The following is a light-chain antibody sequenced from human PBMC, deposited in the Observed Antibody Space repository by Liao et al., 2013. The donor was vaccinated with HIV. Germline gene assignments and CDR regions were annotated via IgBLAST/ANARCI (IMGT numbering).Light chain of an antibody. CDR3: QTWDSSTDAV. J-gene: IGLJ2*01. Sequence: SYDLTQPPSVSVSPGQTATITCSGDKLGDKYACWYQQKPGQSPLLVIYQDTKRPSVIPERFSGSNSGNTATLTISGTQAMDEADYYCQTWDSSTDAVFGGGTKLTVL. CDR2: QDT. V-gene: IGLV3-1*01. CDR1: KLGDKY.